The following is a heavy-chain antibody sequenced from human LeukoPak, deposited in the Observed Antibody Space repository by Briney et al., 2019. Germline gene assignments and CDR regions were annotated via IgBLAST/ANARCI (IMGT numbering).Heavy chain of an antibody. CDR2: MNPNSGNT. CDR3: ARGRQWLVKGAFDI. V-gene: IGHV1-8*01. D-gene: IGHD6-19*01. Sequence: ASVKVSCKASGYTFTNYDINWVRQATGQGLEWMGWMNPNSGNTGYAQKFQGRVTMTRNTSISTAYMELTSLRFEDTAVYYCARGRQWLVKGAFDIWGQGTMVTVSS. J-gene: IGHJ3*02. CDR1: GYTFTNYD.